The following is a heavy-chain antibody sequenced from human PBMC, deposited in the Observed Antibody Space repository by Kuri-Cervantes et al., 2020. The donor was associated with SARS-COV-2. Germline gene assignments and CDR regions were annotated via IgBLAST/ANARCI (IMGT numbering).Heavy chain of an antibody. CDR3: ARRLKDGPPDY. V-gene: IGHV4-59*08. CDR1: GGSISSYY. Sequence: SETLSLTCTVSGGSISSYYWSWIRQPPGKGLEWIGYIYYSGSTYYNPSLKSRVTISVDTSKNQFSLKLSSVTAADTAVYYCARRLKDGPPDYWGQGTLVTVSS. J-gene: IGHJ4*02. CDR2: IYYSGST.